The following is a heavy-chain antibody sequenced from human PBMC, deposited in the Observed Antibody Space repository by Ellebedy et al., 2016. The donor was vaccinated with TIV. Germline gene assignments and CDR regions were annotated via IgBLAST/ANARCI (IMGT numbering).Heavy chain of an antibody. CDR1: GYTFTSYY. CDR3: AREGRIAAALRGGYYYGMDV. D-gene: IGHD6-13*01. CDR2: IIPIFGTA. Sequence: ASVKVSCKASGYTFTSYYMHWVRQAPGQGLEWMGGIIPIFGTANYAQKFQGRVTITADESTSTAYMELSSLRSEDTAVYYCAREGRIAAALRGGYYYGMDVWGQGTTVTVSS. V-gene: IGHV1-69*13. J-gene: IGHJ6*02.